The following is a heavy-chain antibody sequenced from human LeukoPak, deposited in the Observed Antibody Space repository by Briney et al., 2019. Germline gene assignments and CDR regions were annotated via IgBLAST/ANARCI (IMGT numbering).Heavy chain of an antibody. CDR2: IYTSGST. V-gene: IGHV4-61*02. CDR1: GGSISSGSYY. Sequence: PSETLSLTCTVSGGSISSGSYYWSWIRQPAGKGLEWIGRIYTSGSTNYNPSLKSRVTISVDTSKNQFSLKLSSVTAADTAVYYCARDRGGSLIDYWGQGTLVTVSS. D-gene: IGHD3-10*01. CDR3: ARDRGGSLIDY. J-gene: IGHJ4*02.